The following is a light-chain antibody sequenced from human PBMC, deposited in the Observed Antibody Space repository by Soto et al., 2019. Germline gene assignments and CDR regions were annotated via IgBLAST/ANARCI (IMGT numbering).Light chain of an antibody. CDR1: SFNIGSGYH. J-gene: IGLJ3*02. V-gene: IGLV1-40*01. CDR3: QSFDSSLSGWV. CDR2: GNS. Sequence: QSVLTQPPSVSGAPGQRVTISCTGSSFNIGSGYHVHWYQQLPGTAPRLLIYGNSNRPSGVPDRFSGSKSGTSASLAITGLQAEDEADYYCQSFDSSLSGWVFGGGTKLTV.